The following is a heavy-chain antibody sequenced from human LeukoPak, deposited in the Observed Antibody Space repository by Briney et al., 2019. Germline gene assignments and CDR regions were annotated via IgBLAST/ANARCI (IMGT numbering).Heavy chain of an antibody. J-gene: IGHJ6*03. Sequence: GKSLRLSCVTSTFTFNNHGMHWVRQAPGKGLEWVAVIWDDGSNKYYADSVKGRFTITRDNSQNTLYLQMNSLRAEDTAVYYCASAPFFCSGGSCPYYMDVWGKGTTVTVSS. D-gene: IGHD2-15*01. CDR1: TFTFNNHG. CDR2: IWDDGSNK. CDR3: ASAPFFCSGGSCPYYMDV. V-gene: IGHV3-33*08.